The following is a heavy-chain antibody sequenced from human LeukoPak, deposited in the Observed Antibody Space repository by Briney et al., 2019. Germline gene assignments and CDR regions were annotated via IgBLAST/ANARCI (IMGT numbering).Heavy chain of an antibody. CDR2: INPNSGGT. D-gene: IGHD6-19*01. CDR1: GYTFTGYY. Sequence: ASVKVSCKASGYTFTGYYMHWVRQAPGQGLEWMGRINPNSGGTNYAQKFQGRVTMTRDTSISTAYMELSRLRSDDTAVYYCARGRGRVAGTVKINDAFDIWGQGTMVTVSS. CDR3: ARGRGRVAGTVKINDAFDI. V-gene: IGHV1-2*02. J-gene: IGHJ3*02.